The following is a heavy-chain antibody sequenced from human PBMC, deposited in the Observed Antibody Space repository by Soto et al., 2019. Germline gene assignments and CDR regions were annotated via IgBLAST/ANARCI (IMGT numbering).Heavy chain of an antibody. V-gene: IGHV1-2*04. CDR1: GYTFTGYY. J-gene: IGHJ3*02. Sequence: ASVKVSCKASGYTFTGYYMHWVRQAPGQRLEWMGWINPNSGGTNYAQKFQGWVTMTRDTSISTAYMELSRLRSGDAAVYYCARGRVGGLAAAGTEPRTGAFDIWGQGTMVTVSS. CDR2: INPNSGGT. CDR3: ARGRVGGLAAAGTEPRTGAFDI. D-gene: IGHD6-13*01.